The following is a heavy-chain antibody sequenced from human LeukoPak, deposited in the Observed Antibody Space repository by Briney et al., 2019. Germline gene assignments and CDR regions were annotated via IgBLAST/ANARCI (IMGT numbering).Heavy chain of an antibody. CDR1: GFSFSNYA. Sequence: PGGSLRLSCAASGFSFSNYAMSWVRQAPRKGLQWVSAISNSGGTTYYADSVKGRFTISRDNSKNTLYLQMNSLRAEDTAVYYCATTGYSSRNYWGQGTLVTVSS. CDR3: ATTGYSSRNY. J-gene: IGHJ4*02. V-gene: IGHV3-23*01. CDR2: ISNSGGTT. D-gene: IGHD6-13*01.